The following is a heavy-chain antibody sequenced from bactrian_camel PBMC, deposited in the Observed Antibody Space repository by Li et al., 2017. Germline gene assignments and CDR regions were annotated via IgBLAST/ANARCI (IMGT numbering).Heavy chain of an antibody. J-gene: IGHJ4*01. D-gene: IGHD2*01. CDR2: INRDGST. CDR3: NVGLCGTWPPGQDNY. Sequence: HVQLVESGGGSVQAGETLRLSCTYRSGFTFREPDMGWYRQAPGDECKLVSRINRDGSTYYADSVKGRFAISQDNAKNTVYPQMNSLKPEDTATYFCNVGLCGTWPPGQDNYWGHGTQVTVS. CDR1: GFTFREPD. V-gene: IGHV3S53*01.